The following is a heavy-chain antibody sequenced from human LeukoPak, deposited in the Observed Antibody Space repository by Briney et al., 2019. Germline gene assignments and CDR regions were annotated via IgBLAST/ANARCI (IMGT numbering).Heavy chain of an antibody. Sequence: SETLSLTCAVSGGSISSGDYYWSWIRQPPGKGLEWIGYIYYSGSTYYNPSLKSRVTISVDTSKNQFSLKLSSVTAADTAVYYCARGTYVDYFDYWGQGTLVTVSS. CDR3: ARGTYVDYFDY. J-gene: IGHJ4*02. D-gene: IGHD3-16*01. CDR1: GGSISSGDYY. V-gene: IGHV4-30-4*08. CDR2: IYYSGST.